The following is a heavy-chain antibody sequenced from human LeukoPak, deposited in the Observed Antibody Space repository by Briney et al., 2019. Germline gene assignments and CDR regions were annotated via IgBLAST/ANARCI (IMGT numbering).Heavy chain of an antibody. D-gene: IGHD1-14*01. V-gene: IGHV1-46*01. CDR2: INPSGGST. CDR3: ARDASHLGRYWFDP. Sequence: ASVKVSCKASGDIFTSYYMHWVRQAPGQGLEWMGIINPSGGSTSYAQKFQGRVTMTRDMSTSTVYMELSSLRSEDTAVYYCARDASHLGRYWFDPWGQGTLVTVSS. J-gene: IGHJ5*02. CDR1: GDIFTSYY.